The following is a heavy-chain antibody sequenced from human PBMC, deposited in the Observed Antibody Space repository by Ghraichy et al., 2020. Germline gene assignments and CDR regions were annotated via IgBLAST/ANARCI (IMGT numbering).Heavy chain of an antibody. D-gene: IGHD4-11*01. Sequence: SETLSLTCAVSGGSISSSNWWSWVRQPPGKGLEWIGEIYHSGSTNYNPSLKSRVTISVDKSKNQFSLKLSSVTAADTAVYYCARDRYSKYYYYYGMDVGGQGTTVTVSS. V-gene: IGHV4-4*02. CDR3: ARDRYSKYYYYYGMDV. CDR1: GGSISSSNW. CDR2: IYHSGST. J-gene: IGHJ6*02.